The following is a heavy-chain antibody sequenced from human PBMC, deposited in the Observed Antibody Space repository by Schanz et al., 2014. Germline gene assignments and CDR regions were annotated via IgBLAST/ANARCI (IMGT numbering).Heavy chain of an antibody. J-gene: IGHJ4*02. CDR3: ARGIQAWLQWYFDY. CDR1: GGSFSGYW. CDR2: VNHGGYT. V-gene: IGHV4-34*01. Sequence: QVQLQQWGAGLLKPSETLSLTCAFSGGSFSGYWWTWVRQSPGKGLEWIGEVNHGGYTNYNPSLKSRVPVPVHMPKTQFPQTRTSVPAADTAVYYCARGIQAWLQWYFDYWGQGTLVTVSS. D-gene: IGHD5-18*01.